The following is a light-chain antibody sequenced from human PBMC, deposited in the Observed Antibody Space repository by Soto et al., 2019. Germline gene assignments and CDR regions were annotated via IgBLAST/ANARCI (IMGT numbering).Light chain of an antibody. V-gene: IGKV1-39*01. J-gene: IGKJ4*01. CDR3: QQSYDPVA. Sequence: DIRMTQSPSSLSASVGDRVTITCRASQTISSYLNWYQQKPGKAPQLLIYAASTLQSGVPSRFSGSGSGTDFTLTISSLQREDFATYYCQQSYDPVAFGGGTKVDIK. CDR2: AAS. CDR1: QTISSY.